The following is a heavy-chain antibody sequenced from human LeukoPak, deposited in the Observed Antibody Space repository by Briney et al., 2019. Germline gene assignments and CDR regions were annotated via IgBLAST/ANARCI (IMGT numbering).Heavy chain of an antibody. CDR2: ISPSGGST. D-gene: IGHD5-12*01. V-gene: IGHV1-46*01. J-gene: IGHJ5*02. Sequence: GASVKVSCKAFGYTFTRYYMHWVRQAPGQGPEWMGVISPSGGSTTYAQKFQGRVTLTRDMSTSTDYLELSSLRSEDTAVYYCARDNSVGDSAWWFDPWGQGTLVTVSS. CDR3: ARDNSVGDSAWWFDP. CDR1: GYTFTRYY.